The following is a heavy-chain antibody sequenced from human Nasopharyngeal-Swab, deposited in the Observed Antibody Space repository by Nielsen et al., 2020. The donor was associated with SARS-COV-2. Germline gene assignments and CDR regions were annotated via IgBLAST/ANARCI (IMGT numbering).Heavy chain of an antibody. D-gene: IGHD3-9*01. V-gene: IGHV3-23*01. Sequence: WIRQPPGKGLEWVSAISGSGGSTYYADSVKGRFTISRDNAKNSLYLQMNSLRAEDTAVYYCARDTVLYYDILTGYALDYWGQGTLVTVSS. J-gene: IGHJ4*02. CDR3: ARDTVLYYDILTGYALDY. CDR2: ISGSGGST.